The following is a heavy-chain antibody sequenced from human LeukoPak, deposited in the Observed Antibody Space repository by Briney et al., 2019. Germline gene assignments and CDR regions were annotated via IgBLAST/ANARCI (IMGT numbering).Heavy chain of an antibody. Sequence: GGSLRLSCAASGFTLSTYWMGWVRQAPGKGLEWVANIKQDGSEKNYVDSVKGRFTISRDNAKNSLYLQMNSLRAGDTAVYYCVRFNSGPNPFDIWGQGTMVTV. CDR1: GFTLSTYW. V-gene: IGHV3-7*01. CDR3: VRFNSGPNPFDI. J-gene: IGHJ3*02. CDR2: IKQDGSEK. D-gene: IGHD1-26*01.